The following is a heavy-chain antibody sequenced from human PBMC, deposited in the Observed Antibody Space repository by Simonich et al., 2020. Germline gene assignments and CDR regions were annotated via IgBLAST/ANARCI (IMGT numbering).Heavy chain of an antibody. CDR2: INPNSGGT. CDR3: ARVPGIYYYYGMDV. J-gene: IGHJ6*02. D-gene: IGHD3-10*01. CDR1: GYTFTGYY. V-gene: IGHV1-2*06. Sequence: GAEVKKPGASVKVSCKASGYTFTGYYMHWVRQAPGQGLEWMGRINPNSGGTNYAQKFQGRVTMTRDTSISTPYMELSRLRSDDTAVYYCARVPGIYYYYGMDVWGQGNTVTVSS.